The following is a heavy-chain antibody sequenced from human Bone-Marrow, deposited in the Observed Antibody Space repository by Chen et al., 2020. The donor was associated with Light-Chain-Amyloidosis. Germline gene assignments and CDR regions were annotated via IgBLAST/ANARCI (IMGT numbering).Heavy chain of an antibody. J-gene: IGHJ4*02. CDR2: IYPDESAA. CDR3: AGRIDGYDFDY. Sequence: EVQLEQSGPEVKKPGESLKISCKGSGYTFPNYWIGWVRQMPGKGLEWMGVIYPDESAARDSPPCAGWMTISAHKSSATASLQGGSLKATAAAMCYCAGRIDGYDFDYWGQGTLVTVSS. V-gene: IGHV5-51*01. D-gene: IGHD5-12*01. CDR1: GYTFPNYW.